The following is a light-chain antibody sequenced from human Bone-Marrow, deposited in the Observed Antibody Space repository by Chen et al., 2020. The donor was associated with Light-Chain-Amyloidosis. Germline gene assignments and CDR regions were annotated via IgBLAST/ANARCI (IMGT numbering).Light chain of an antibody. CDR2: RDT. CDR1: DLPTKY. CDR3: QSADSSGTYEVI. Sequence: SYELTQPPSVSVYPGQTARISCSGDDLPTKYAYWYQQKPGQAPVLVILRDTERPSGIAVRFPGSSSRTTATLTISGGQAEDEADYHCQSADSSGTYEVIFGGGTKLTVL. V-gene: IGLV3-25*03. J-gene: IGLJ2*01.